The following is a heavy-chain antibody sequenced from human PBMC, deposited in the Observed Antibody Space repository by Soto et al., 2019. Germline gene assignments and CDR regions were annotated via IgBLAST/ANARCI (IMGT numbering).Heavy chain of an antibody. CDR1: GGSMSSTRYY. J-gene: IGHJ4*02. Sequence: SETLSLTCSVSGGSMSSTRYYWVWIRQPPGKGLEWIGNIYHSGTTYYNSSLNSRVTMSVDTSKNQFSLNLTSVTAADTSLYFCARSIRSDLWNGHPLRGFFDHWGQGILVTVSS. CDR3: ARSIRSDLWNGHPLRGFFDH. CDR2: IYHSGTT. D-gene: IGHD3-3*01. V-gene: IGHV4-39*01.